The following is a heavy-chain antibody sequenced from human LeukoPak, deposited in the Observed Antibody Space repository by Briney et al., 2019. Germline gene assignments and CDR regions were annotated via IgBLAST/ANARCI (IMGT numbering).Heavy chain of an antibody. V-gene: IGHV3-30*03. CDR1: GFTFSNYW. CDR2: ISYDGSNK. J-gene: IGHJ4*02. Sequence: GGSLRLSCAASGFTFSNYWMSWVRQAPGKGLEWVAVISYDGSNKYYADSVKGRFTISRDNSKNTLYLQMDSLRAEDTAVYYCAATTVTSSGWGQGTLVTVSS. D-gene: IGHD4-17*01. CDR3: AATTVTSSG.